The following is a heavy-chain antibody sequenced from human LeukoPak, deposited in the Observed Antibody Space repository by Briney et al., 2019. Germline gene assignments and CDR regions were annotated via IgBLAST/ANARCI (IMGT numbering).Heavy chain of an antibody. J-gene: IGHJ5*02. CDR2: IKQDGSEK. Sequence: GGSLRLSCAASGFTFSSYWMSWVRLAPGKGLEWVANIKQDGSEKYYVDSVRGRFTISRDNAKNSLYLQMNSLRAEDTAVYYCARGASVGLLWFGETGRYNWFDPWGQGTLVTVSS. V-gene: IGHV3-7*01. CDR3: ARGASVGLLWFGETGRYNWFDP. D-gene: IGHD3-10*01. CDR1: GFTFSSYW.